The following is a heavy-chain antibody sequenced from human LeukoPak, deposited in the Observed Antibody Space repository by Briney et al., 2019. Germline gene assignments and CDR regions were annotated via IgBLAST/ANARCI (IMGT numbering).Heavy chain of an antibody. CDR1: GGTFISYA. D-gene: IGHD5-12*01. Sequence: VASVKVSCKASGGTFISYAISWVRQAPGQGLEWMGRIIPIFGSASYARKFQDRVTIITDESTSTVHMELSSLRSEDTAVYYCAREKRESGCDIYHFDYWGQGTLVTVSS. CDR3: AREKRESGCDIYHFDY. V-gene: IGHV1-69*05. J-gene: IGHJ4*02. CDR2: IIPIFGSA.